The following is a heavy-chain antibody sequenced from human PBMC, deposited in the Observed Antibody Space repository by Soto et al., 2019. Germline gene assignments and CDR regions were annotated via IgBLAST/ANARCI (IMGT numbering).Heavy chain of an antibody. Sequence: GGSLRLSCAASGFTFSNYAMSWVRQAPGKGLEWVSTLSGSGVSTYYADSVKGRFTISRDNSKNTLFLQLNSLRADDTAVYYCAKDPGDSSTWANDALDMWGPGTMLTV. CDR3: AKDPGDSSTWANDALDM. CDR2: LSGSGVST. V-gene: IGHV3-23*01. D-gene: IGHD6-13*01. CDR1: GFTFSNYA. J-gene: IGHJ3*02.